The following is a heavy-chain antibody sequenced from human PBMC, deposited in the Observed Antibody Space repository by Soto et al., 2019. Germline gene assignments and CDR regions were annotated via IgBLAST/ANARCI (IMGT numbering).Heavy chain of an antibody. D-gene: IGHD5-18*01. CDR2: ISSSGSPI. J-gene: IGHJ6*02. Sequence: GGSLRLSCAASGITFSSYAMSWVRQAPGKGLEWVSYISSSGSPIYYADSVKGRFTISRDNAKNSLYLQMNSLRAEDTAVYYWARGTRGYSYGNCMDVWGQGTTVTVSS. CDR1: GITFSSYA. CDR3: ARGTRGYSYGNCMDV. V-gene: IGHV3-48*03.